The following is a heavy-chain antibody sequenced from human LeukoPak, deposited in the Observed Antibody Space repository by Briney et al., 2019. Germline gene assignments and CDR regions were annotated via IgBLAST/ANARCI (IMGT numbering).Heavy chain of an antibody. V-gene: IGHV4-34*08. CDR3: ATTSGQYDFWSGDYYGGVFSWFDP. Sequence: WETLSHTRELSRGTVCVDDSGSMCQSPGKGLEWIGEINQSGSTHYNPALKRGVTISVESSTNNQFSLGVRSVTAADKAVYYCATTSGQYDFWSGDYYGGVFSWFDPWGQGTLVTVSS. CDR2: INQSGST. J-gene: IGHJ5*02. CDR1: RGTVCVDD. D-gene: IGHD3-3*01.